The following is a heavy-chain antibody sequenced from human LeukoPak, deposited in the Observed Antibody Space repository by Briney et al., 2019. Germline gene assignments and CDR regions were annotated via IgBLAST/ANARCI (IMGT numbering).Heavy chain of an antibody. D-gene: IGHD3-22*01. CDR2: ISAYNGNT. CDR1: GYTVTSYG. Sequence: ASVKVSCKASGYTVTSYGISWVRQAPGQGLEWMGWISAYNGNTNYAQKLQGRVTMTTDTSTSTAYMELRSLRSDDTAVYYCAQSYYYDSSGYYGGLDYWGQGTLVTVSS. J-gene: IGHJ4*02. CDR3: AQSYYYDSSGYYGGLDY. V-gene: IGHV1-18*01.